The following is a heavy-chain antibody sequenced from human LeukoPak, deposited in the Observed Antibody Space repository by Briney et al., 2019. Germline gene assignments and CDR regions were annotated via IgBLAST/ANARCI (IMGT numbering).Heavy chain of an antibody. D-gene: IGHD3-22*01. J-gene: IGHJ4*02. CDR3: TRDRPNYYGSDGHYYRRNGDY. CDR2: IIIKEELT. Sequence: PGGSLRLSFAASGFTFSIYAMSGFRQAPGKGLEWVPSIIIKEELTFYADSVKGRFTISRDNSESTLYLQMNILRAEDTAIYYCTRDRPNYYGSDGHYYRRNGDYWGQGTLVTVSS. V-gene: IGHV3-23*01. CDR1: GFTFSIYA.